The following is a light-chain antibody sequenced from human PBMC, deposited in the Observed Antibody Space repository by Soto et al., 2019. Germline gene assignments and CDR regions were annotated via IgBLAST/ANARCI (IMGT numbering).Light chain of an antibody. CDR1: SSNIGRNT. V-gene: IGLV1-44*01. CDR2: GND. J-gene: IGLJ3*02. CDR3: AAWDDSLNGPV. Sequence: QSVLTQPPSASGTPGQRVTISCSGSSSNIGRNTVNWYQELPGTAPKLLIYGNDQRPSGVPDRFSGSKSGTSASLAISGLQSEDEADYYCAAWDDSLNGPVFGGGTTLTVL.